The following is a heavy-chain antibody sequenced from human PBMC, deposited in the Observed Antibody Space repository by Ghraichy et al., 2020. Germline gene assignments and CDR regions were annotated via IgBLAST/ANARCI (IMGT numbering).Heavy chain of an antibody. V-gene: IGHV2-5*02. D-gene: IGHD1-14*01. CDR1: GFSLSTSGVG. CDR3: AHFTAGFRNSPPTFDY. J-gene: IGHJ4*02. CDR2: IYWDDDK. Sequence: SGPTLVKPTQTLTLTCTFSGFSLSTSGVGVGWIRQPPGKALEWLALIYWDDDKRYSPSLKSRLTVTKDSSKDHVVLTMTNMDPVDTATYYCAHFTAGFRNSPPTFDYWGQGSLVTVSS.